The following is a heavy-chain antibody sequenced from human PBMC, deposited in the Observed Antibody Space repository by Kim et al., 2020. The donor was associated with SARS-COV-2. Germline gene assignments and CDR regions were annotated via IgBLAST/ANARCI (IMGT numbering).Heavy chain of an antibody. V-gene: IGHV4-59*09. CDR2: T. J-gene: IGHJ4*02. Sequence: TKYSPSLQSRVAISAYTSKNQFSLRLSSVTSAHTAVYYCARGNYATSVDYWGQGTLVTVSS. CDR3: ARGNYATSVDY. D-gene: IGHD1-7*01.